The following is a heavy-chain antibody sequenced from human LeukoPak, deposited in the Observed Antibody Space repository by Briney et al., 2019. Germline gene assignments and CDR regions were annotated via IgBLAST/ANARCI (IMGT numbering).Heavy chain of an antibody. CDR1: GGSFSGYY. Sequence: SETLSLTCAVYGGSFSGYYWSWIRQPPGKGLEWIGEINHSGSTNYNPSLKSRVTISVDTSKNQFSLKLSSVTAADTAVYYCARSLVGYDLAYYYMDVWGKGTTVTISS. CDR2: INHSGST. CDR3: ARSLVGYDLAYYYMDV. D-gene: IGHD2-8*02. V-gene: IGHV4-34*01. J-gene: IGHJ6*03.